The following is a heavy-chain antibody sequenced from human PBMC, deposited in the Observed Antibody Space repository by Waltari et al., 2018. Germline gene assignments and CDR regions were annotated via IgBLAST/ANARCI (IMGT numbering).Heavy chain of an antibody. CDR3: ARGDDILTDYYKGLDY. V-gene: IGHV1-18*01. CDR1: GYIFTSYG. CDR2: ISPKNLNT. Sequence: QVRLVQSGGEVKKPGASVKVSCKASGYIFTSYGISWVRQAPGQGLEWMGWISPKNLNTNKAQKFKGRVTLTTDTSTSTSYMELTSLRSDDTALYYCARGDDILTDYYKGLDYWGQGSLVTVSS. D-gene: IGHD3-9*01. J-gene: IGHJ4*02.